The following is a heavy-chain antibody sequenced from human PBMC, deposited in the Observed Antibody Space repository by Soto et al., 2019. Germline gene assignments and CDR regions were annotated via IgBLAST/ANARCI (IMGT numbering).Heavy chain of an antibody. Sequence: GESLKISCQGSRYTFNSFWIGWVRQMPGEGLEWMGLMFPWTSDTRYSPSFQGPVSISVDRSTGTGYLQWNSLKAPDTAMYYCARHPLGYSYGYDYWGQGALVTVSS. J-gene: IGHJ4*02. D-gene: IGHD5-18*01. CDR3: ARHPLGYSYGYDY. V-gene: IGHV5-51*01. CDR2: MFPWTSDT. CDR1: RYTFNSFW.